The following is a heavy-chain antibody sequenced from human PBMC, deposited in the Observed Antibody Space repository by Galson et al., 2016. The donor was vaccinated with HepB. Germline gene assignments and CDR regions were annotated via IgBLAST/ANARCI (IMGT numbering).Heavy chain of an antibody. V-gene: IGHV3-48*04. D-gene: IGHD7-27*01. J-gene: IGHJ4*02. CDR1: GFTFSSYS. CDR2: ISGGAI. Sequence: SLRLSCAASGFTFSSYSMNWVRQAPGKGLEWVSYISGGAIYYSDSVKGRFTISRDNAKNSLYLQMNSLRAEDTAVYYCARDHLWAFDYWGQGTLVTVSS. CDR3: ARDHLWAFDY.